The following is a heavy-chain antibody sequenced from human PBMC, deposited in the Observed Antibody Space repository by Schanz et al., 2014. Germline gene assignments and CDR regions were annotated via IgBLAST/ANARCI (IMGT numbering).Heavy chain of an antibody. V-gene: IGHV3-30*04. Sequence: VQLVESGGNLVQPGGSLRLSCAASGLTFSTYAMTWVRQAPGKGLEWVAVTSYDGSQKYYTDSVKGRFTVSRDNSKNTLYLQLNSLRAEDTAVYYCARDKGGYYPFDYWGQGTLVTVSS. CDR3: ARDKGGYYPFDY. J-gene: IGHJ4*02. D-gene: IGHD3-3*01. CDR1: GLTFSTYA. CDR2: TSYDGSQK.